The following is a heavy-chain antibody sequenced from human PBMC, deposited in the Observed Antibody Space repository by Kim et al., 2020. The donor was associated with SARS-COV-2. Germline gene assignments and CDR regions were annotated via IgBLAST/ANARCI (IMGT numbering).Heavy chain of an antibody. CDR1: GFTVSSNY. CDR2: IYSGGST. J-gene: IGHJ6*02. D-gene: IGHD3-16*01. CDR3: ARDVAAYSTQEV. Sequence: GGSLRLSCAASGFTVSSNYMSWVRQAPGKGLEWVSVIYSGGSTYYADSVKGRFTISRDNSKNTLYLQMNSLRAEDTAVYYCARDVAAYSTQEVWGQGTTVTVSS. V-gene: IGHV3-53*01.